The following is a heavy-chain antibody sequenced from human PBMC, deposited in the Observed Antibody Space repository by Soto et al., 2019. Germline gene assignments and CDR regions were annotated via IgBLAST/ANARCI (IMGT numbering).Heavy chain of an antibody. J-gene: IGHJ4*02. CDR3: ARGDYGSGEIFDY. V-gene: IGHV3-23*01. CDR2: ISGSGGST. D-gene: IGHD3-10*01. CDR1: GFTFSSYA. Sequence: GSLRLSCAASGFTFSSYAMSWVRQAPGKGLEWVSAISGSGGSTYYADSVKGRLTISRDNAKNSLYLQMNSLRAEDTAVYYCARGDYGSGEIFDYWGQGTLVTVSS.